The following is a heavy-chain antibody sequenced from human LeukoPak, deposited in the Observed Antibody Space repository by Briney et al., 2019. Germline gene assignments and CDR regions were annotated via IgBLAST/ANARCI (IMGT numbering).Heavy chain of an antibody. CDR1: GFTFSSYG. V-gene: IGHV3-23*01. Sequence: GGSLRLSCAASGFTFSSYGMSWVRQAPGKGLEWVSAISGSGGSTYYADSVKGRFTISRDNAKNSLYLQMNSLRPEDTAVYYCARENSGSYYQFDCWGQGTLVTVSS. CDR3: ARENSGSYYQFDC. CDR2: ISGSGGST. D-gene: IGHD1-26*01. J-gene: IGHJ4*02.